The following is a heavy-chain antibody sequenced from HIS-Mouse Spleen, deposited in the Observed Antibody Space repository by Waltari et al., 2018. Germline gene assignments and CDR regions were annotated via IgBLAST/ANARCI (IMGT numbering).Heavy chain of an antibody. J-gene: IGHJ3*02. V-gene: IGHV4-59*01. CDR1: GGSISSYY. CDR2: IYYSGIT. CDR3: ARDIIAAAAPDAFDI. D-gene: IGHD6-13*01. Sequence: QVQLQESGPGLVKPSETLSLTCTVSGGSISSYYWSWIRQPPGKGLEWIGYIYYSGITNYNPSLKSRVTISVDTSKNQFSLKLSSVTAADTAVYYCARDIIAAAAPDAFDIWGQGTMVTVSS.